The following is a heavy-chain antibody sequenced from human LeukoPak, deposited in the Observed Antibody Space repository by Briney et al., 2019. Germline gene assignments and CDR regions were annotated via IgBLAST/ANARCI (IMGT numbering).Heavy chain of an antibody. CDR2: IIPILGIA. D-gene: IGHD3-10*01. V-gene: IGHV1-69*04. J-gene: IGHJ4*02. Sequence: SVKVSCKASGGTFSSYAISWVRQAPGQGLEWMGRIIPILGIANYAQKFQGRVTITADKSTSTAYMELSSLRSEDTAVYYCASSLWGYYGSGSAIDYWGQGTLVTVSS. CDR3: ASSLWGYYGSGSAIDY. CDR1: GGTFSSYA.